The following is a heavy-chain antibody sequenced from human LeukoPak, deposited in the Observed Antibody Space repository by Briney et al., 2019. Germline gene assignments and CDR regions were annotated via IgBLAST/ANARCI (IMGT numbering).Heavy chain of an antibody. CDR1: GGSVSSGSYY. V-gene: IGHV4-61*01. Sequence: SETLSLTCTVSGGSVSSGSYYWSWIRQPPGRGLEWIGYIYYTGSTNNNPSLKSRGTISLDTSKNQFSLRLSSVTAADTAVYSFAKDRRCGNGNSQLSPHYGMDVWGQGATVTVSS. D-gene: IGHD4-23*01. J-gene: IGHJ6*02. CDR2: IYYTGST. CDR3: AKDRRCGNGNSQLSPHYGMDV.